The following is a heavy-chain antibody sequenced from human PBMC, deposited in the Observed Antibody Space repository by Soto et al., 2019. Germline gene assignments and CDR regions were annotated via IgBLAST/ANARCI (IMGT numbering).Heavy chain of an antibody. V-gene: IGHV3-9*01. Sequence: PGGSLRLSCAASGFTFDDYAMHWVRQAPGKGLEWVSGISWNSGSIGYADSVKGRFTISRDNSKNTLYLQMNSLGVEDTAVYYCARDQGSYVLDYWGQGT. CDR1: GFTFDDYA. J-gene: IGHJ4*02. D-gene: IGHD3-16*01. CDR2: ISWNSGSI. CDR3: ARDQGSYVLDY.